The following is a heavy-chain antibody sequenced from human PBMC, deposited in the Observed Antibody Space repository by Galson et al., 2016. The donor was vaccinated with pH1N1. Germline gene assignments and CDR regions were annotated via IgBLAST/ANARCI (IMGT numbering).Heavy chain of an antibody. CDR2: YRGNYDRT. Sequence: SLRLSCAASGFTFSTYGMSWVRQAPGKGLEWVSTYRGNYDRTHYADSVKGRFTMSRDTSKNTLYLQMKSLRAEDSALYYCAKDTGDYGWFDPWGQGTLVTVSS. CDR1: GFTFSTYG. CDR3: AKDTGDYGWFDP. D-gene: IGHD4-17*01. V-gene: IGHV3-23*01. J-gene: IGHJ5*02.